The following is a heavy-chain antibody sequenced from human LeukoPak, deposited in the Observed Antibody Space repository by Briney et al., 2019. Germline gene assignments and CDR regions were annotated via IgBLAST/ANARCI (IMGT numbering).Heavy chain of an antibody. CDR3: ARQERDYYDSSGKRFDY. D-gene: IGHD3-22*01. CDR1: GGSISSCTYY. Sequence: PSETLSLTCTVSGGSISSCTYYWGWIRQPPGKGLEWIGSIYYSGSTYYNPSLKSRVTISVDTSKNQFSLKLSSVTAADTAVYYCARQERDYYDSSGKRFDYWGQGTLVTVSS. CDR2: IYYSGST. V-gene: IGHV4-39*01. J-gene: IGHJ4*02.